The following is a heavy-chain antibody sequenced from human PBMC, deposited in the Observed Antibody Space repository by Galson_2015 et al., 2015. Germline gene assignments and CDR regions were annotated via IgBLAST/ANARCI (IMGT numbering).Heavy chain of an antibody. Sequence: SLRLSCAASGFTFSSYWMSWVRQAPGEGLEWVANIKQDGSEKYYVDSVKGRFTISRDNAKNSLYLQMNSLRAEDTAVYYCIRQLVSSSYGMDVWGQGTTVTVSS. CDR3: IRQLVSSSYGMDV. J-gene: IGHJ6*02. CDR1: GFTFSSYW. D-gene: IGHD6-13*01. V-gene: IGHV3-7*05. CDR2: IKQDGSEK.